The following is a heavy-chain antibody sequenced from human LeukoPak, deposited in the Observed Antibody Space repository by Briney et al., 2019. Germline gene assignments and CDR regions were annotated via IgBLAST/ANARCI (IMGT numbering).Heavy chain of an antibody. CDR1: EFTFSDYY. V-gene: IGHV3-11*01. J-gene: IGHJ4*02. Sequence: GGSLRLSCAASEFTFSDYYMSWIRQAPGKGLECVSYISSSGSTIYYADSVKGRFTISRDDAKNSLYLQMNSLRAEDTAVYYCVRCDFWSGYYNFDYWGQGTLVTVSS. D-gene: IGHD3-3*01. CDR3: VRCDFWSGYYNFDY. CDR2: ISSSGSTI.